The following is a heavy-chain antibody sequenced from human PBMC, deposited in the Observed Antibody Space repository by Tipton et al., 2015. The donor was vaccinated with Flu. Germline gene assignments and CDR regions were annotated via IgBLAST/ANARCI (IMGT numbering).Heavy chain of an antibody. CDR1: GYSFTSYW. CDR2: IYPGDSDT. V-gene: IGHV5-51*01. D-gene: IGHD6-19*01. Sequence: QLVQSGAEVKKPGESLKISCKGSGYSFTSYWIGWVRQMPGKGLEWMGIIYPGDSDTRYSPSFQGQVTILADKSISTAYLQWSSLKASDTAMYYCARSEWLVRGGQFFDYWGQGTLVTVSS. J-gene: IGHJ4*02. CDR3: ARSEWLVRGGQFFDY.